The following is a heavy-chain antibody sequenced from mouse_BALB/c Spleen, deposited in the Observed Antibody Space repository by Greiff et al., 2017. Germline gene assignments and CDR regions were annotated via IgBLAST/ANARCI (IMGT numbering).Heavy chain of an antibody. CDR2: IWGDGST. J-gene: IGHJ1*01. CDR3: ARAYYGNHWYFDV. CDR1: GFSLTGYG. V-gene: IGHV2-6-7*01. D-gene: IGHD2-10*01. Sequence: VQLQQSGPGLVAPSQSLSITCTVSGFSLTGYGVNWVRQPPGKGLEWLGMIWGDGSTDYNSALKSRLSISKDNSKSQVFLKMNSLQTDDTARYYCARAYYGNHWYFDVWGAGTTVTVSS.